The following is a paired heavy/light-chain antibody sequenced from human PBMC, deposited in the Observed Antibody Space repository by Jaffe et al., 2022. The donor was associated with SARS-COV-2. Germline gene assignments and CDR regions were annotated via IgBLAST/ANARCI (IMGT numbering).Light chain of an antibody. Sequence: QSVLTQPPSASGTPGQRVTISCSGGNSNIGSHSVWWFQYLPGAAPKLLIHADTQRPSGVPDRFSGSKSGTSASLAISGLRSEDESDYYCAVWDNRLSGWVFGGGTKLTVL. J-gene: IGLJ3*02. CDR2: ADT. CDR3: AVWDNRLSGWV. CDR1: NSNIGSHS. V-gene: IGLV1-47*01.
Heavy chain of an antibody. J-gene: IGHJ4*02. V-gene: IGHV3-30*18. CDR2: ISYDGSHK. Sequence: QVHLVESGGGVVQPGRSLRLSCAASGFTFSNFGMHWVRQAPGKGLEWLAAISYDGSHKPYADSVKGRFTISRDNSKNTFFLDMNSLRAEDTAVYYCAKGRPADTVVVVTPEFDFWGQGALVTVSS. D-gene: IGHD2-15*01. CDR3: AKGRPADTVVVVTPEFDF. CDR1: GFTFSNFG.